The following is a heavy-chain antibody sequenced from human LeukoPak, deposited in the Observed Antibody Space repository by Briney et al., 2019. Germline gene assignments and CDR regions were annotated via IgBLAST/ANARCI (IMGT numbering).Heavy chain of an antibody. Sequence: GGSLRLSCVASGFTFSDYAMNWVRQAPGKGLEWVSTFKTNSGQVYYAESVRGRFTISRVNSKNTVYLEMSSLRAEDTALYFCARSVPDYTRFDYWGQGALVTVSS. V-gene: IGHV3-23*01. CDR2: FKTNSGQV. D-gene: IGHD4-11*01. CDR1: GFTFSDYA. J-gene: IGHJ4*02. CDR3: ARSVPDYTRFDY.